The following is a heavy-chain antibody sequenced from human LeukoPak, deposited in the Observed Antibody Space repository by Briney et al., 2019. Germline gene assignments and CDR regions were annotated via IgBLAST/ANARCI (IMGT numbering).Heavy chain of an antibody. CDR2: IYYSGST. CDR1: GGSISSSSYY. CDR3: ARQSSGWYIDY. Sequence: SETLSFTCTVSGGSISSSSYYWGWIRQPPGKGLEWIGSIYYSGSTYYNPSLKSRVTISVDTSKNQCSLKLSSVTAADTAVYYCARQSSGWYIDYWGQGTLVTVSS. D-gene: IGHD6-19*01. J-gene: IGHJ4*02. V-gene: IGHV4-39*01.